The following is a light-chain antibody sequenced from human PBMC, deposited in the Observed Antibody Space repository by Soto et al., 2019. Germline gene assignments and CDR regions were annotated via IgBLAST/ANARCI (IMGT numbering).Light chain of an antibody. CDR2: WAS. CDR3: QQYHSSPLT. V-gene: IGKV4-1*01. J-gene: IGKJ4*01. CDR1: QSVLYSSNNKNY. Sequence: DIVMTQSPDSLAVSLGERATINCKSSQSVLYSSNNKNYLAWYQQKPGQPPKLLIYWASTRESGVPDRFSGSESGTDFTLTISSLQAEDVAAYYCQQYHSSPLTFGGGTKVEIK.